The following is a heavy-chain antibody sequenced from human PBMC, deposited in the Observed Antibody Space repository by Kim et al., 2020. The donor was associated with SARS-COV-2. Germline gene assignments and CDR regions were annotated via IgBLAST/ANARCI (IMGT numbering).Heavy chain of an antibody. CDR2: IYHSGST. J-gene: IGHJ4*01. Sequence: SETLSLTCAVSGGSISSSNWWSWVRQPPGNGLEWIGEIYHSGSTNYNPSLKSRVTISVDKSKNQFSLKLSSVTAADTAVYYCASLIVVVPAATPRSDYWGHGTLVTVSS. V-gene: IGHV4-4*02. CDR3: ASLIVVVPAATPRSDY. D-gene: IGHD2-2*01. CDR1: GGSISSSNW.